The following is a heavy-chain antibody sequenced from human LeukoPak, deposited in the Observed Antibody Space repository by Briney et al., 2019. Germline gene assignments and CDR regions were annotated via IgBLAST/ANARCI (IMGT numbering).Heavy chain of an antibody. D-gene: IGHD2-15*01. CDR2: TSGSGGST. V-gene: IGHV3-23*01. CDR3: AKESCSGGSCYNY. CDR1: GFTFSSYA. Sequence: GGSLRLSCAASGFTFSSYAMSWVRQAPGKGLEWVSATSGSGGSTYYADSVKGRFTISRDNSKNTLYLQMNRLRAEDTAVYYCAKESCSGGSCYNYWGQGTLVTVSS. J-gene: IGHJ4*02.